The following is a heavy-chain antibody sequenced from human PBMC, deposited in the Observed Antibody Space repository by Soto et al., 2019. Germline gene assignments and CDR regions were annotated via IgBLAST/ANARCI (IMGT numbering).Heavy chain of an antibody. CDR2: IYYSGST. CDR3: ARLILPPAWFDP. CDR1: GGSISSGGYY. V-gene: IGHV4-31*03. Sequence: TSETLSLTCTVSGGSISSGGYYWSWIRQHPGKGLEWIGYIYYSGSTYYNPSLKSRVTISVDTSKNQFSLKLSSVTAADTAVYYCARLILPPAWFDPWGQGTLVTVSS. J-gene: IGHJ5*02. D-gene: IGHD2-21*01.